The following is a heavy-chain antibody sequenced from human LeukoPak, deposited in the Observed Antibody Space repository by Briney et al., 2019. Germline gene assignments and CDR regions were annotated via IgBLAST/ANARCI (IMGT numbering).Heavy chain of an antibody. D-gene: IGHD1-26*01. Sequence: GRTLRLSRAASGFTFSSYGMHWVRQAPGKGLEWVAVISYDGSNKYYADSVKGRFTISRDNSKNTLYLQMNSLRAEDTAVYYCAKVGIVGATGDYWGQGTLVTVSS. V-gene: IGHV3-30*18. CDR2: ISYDGSNK. CDR3: AKVGIVGATGDY. J-gene: IGHJ4*02. CDR1: GFTFSSYG.